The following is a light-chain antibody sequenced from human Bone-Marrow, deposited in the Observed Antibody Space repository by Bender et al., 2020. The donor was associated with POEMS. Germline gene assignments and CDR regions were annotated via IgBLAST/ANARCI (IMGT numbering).Light chain of an antibody. V-gene: IGLV2-14*03. CDR3: TSYTSSSTLV. CDR2: DVS. CDR1: SSDVGGYNY. Sequence: QSALTQPASVSGSPGQSITISCTGTSSDVGGYNYVSWYQQHPDKAPKLMIYDVSNRPSGVSNRFSGSKSGNTASLTISDLQAEDEADYYCTSYTSSSTLVFGGGTRLTVL. J-gene: IGLJ3*02.